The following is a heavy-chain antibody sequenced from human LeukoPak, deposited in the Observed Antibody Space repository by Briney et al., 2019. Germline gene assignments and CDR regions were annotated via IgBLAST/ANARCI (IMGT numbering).Heavy chain of an antibody. CDR2: ISYDGSNK. CDR1: GFTFSSYG. V-gene: IGHV3-30*18. CDR3: AKADSSGWYPDAFDI. Sequence: SGGSLRLSCAASGFTFSSYGMHWVRQAPGKGLEWVAVISYDGSNKYYADSVKGRFTISRDNSKNTLYLQMNSLRAEDTAVYYCAKADSSGWYPDAFDIWGQGTMVTVSS. J-gene: IGHJ3*02. D-gene: IGHD6-19*01.